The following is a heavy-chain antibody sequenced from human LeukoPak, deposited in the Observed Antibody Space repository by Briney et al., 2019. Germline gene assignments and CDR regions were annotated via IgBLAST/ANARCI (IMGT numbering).Heavy chain of an antibody. J-gene: IGHJ4*02. CDR1: GFTFSSYS. D-gene: IGHD3-10*01. CDR3: AKDPGSYYKWGDY. V-gene: IGHV3-48*01. Sequence: GGSLRLSCAASGFTFSSYSMNWVRQAPGKGLEWVSYISSSSSTIYYADSVKGRFTISRDNAKNSLYLQMNSLRAEDTAVYYCAKDPGSYYKWGDYWGQGTLVTVSS. CDR2: ISSSSSTI.